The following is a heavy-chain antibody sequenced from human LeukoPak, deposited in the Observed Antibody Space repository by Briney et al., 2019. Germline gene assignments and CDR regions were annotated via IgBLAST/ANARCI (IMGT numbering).Heavy chain of an antibody. CDR3: ARSRYCSSTSCYMWDI. CDR1: GYTFTGYY. Sequence: ASVRVSCKASGYTFTGYYMHWVRQAPGQGLEWMGWINPNSGGTNYAQKFQGRVTMTRDTSISTAYMELSRLRSDDTAVYYCARSRYCSSTSCYMWDIWRQGTMVTVSS. J-gene: IGHJ3*02. D-gene: IGHD2-2*02. V-gene: IGHV1-2*02. CDR2: INPNSGGT.